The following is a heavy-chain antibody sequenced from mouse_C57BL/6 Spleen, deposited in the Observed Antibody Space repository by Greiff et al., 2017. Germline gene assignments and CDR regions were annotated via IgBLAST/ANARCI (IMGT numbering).Heavy chain of an antibody. D-gene: IGHD1-1*01. V-gene: IGHV1-64*01. CDR3: ARSYYYGSSPNFDV. J-gene: IGHJ1*03. CDR2: IHPNSGST. CDR1: GYTFTSYW. Sequence: VQLQQPGAELVKPGASVKLSCKASGYTFTSYWMHWVKPRPGQGLEWIGMIHPNSGSTNYNEKFKSKATLTVDKSSSTAYMQLSSLTSEDSAVXYCARSYYYGSSPNFDVWGTGTTVTVSS.